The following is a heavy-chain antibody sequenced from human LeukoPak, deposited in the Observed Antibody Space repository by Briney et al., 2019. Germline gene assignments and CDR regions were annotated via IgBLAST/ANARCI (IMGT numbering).Heavy chain of an antibody. CDR1: AYTFTGYC. CDR3: ARGDIYCSGGVCYRWFDP. V-gene: IGHV1-2*02. J-gene: IGHJ5*02. D-gene: IGHD2-15*01. Sequence: GASVKVSCKASAYTFTGYCIRWVRQAPGQGLEWMGWINPRIGGTNYAQKFQGRVTMTRDTSINTAYMELSRLTSDDTAVYFCARGDIYCSGGVCYRWFDPWGQGTLVTVSS. CDR2: INPRIGGT.